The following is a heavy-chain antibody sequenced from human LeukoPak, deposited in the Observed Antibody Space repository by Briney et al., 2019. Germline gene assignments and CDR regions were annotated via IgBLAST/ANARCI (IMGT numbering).Heavy chain of an antibody. V-gene: IGHV3-7*01. Sequence: GGSLRLSCAASGFTFSSYWMNWVRQAPGKGLEWVANIKPDGSEKYYVDSVKGRFTISRDNAKNSLHLQTNSLRAEDTAVYYCAKDLGITYWGQGTLVTVSS. CDR1: GFTFSSYW. CDR2: IKPDGSEK. J-gene: IGHJ4*02. CDR3: AKDLGITY. D-gene: IGHD1-14*01.